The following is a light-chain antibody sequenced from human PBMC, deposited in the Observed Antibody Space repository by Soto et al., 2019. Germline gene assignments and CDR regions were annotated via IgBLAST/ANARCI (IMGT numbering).Light chain of an antibody. Sequence: QLVLTQSPSASASLGASVKLTCTLSSGHSTYAIAWHQHQSEKGPRYLMKLNSDGSHSKGDGIPDRFSGSSSGAERYLTISSLQSEDEADYYCQTWDSGLWVFGGGTKLTVL. J-gene: IGLJ3*02. V-gene: IGLV4-69*01. CDR2: LNSDGSH. CDR3: QTWDSGLWV. CDR1: SGHSTYA.